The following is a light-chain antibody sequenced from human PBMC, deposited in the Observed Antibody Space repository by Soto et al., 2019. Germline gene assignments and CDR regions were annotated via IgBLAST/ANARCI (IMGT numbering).Light chain of an antibody. V-gene: IGLV2-23*01. J-gene: IGLJ1*01. CDR3: CSYVGDPYV. Sequence: QSALTQPASVSGSPGQSIAISCTGTSSDVGSYNSVSWYQQHPGKAPKLIIYEGYKRPSGVSDRFSGSKSGNTASLTISGLQAEDEADYYCCSYVGDPYVFGTGTKAPS. CDR2: EGY. CDR1: SSDVGSYNS.